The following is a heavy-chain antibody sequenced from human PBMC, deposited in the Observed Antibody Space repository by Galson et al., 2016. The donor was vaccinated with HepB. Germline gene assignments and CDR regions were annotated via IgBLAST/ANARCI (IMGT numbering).Heavy chain of an antibody. CDR2: MSHDGSHI. CDR3: ASLRFKGFDL. Sequence: SLRLSCAASGFTFSNYGMHWIRQAPGKGLEWVAVMSHDGSHIFYVASVKGRFSISRDNSKNTLYLQMNSLRAEDTAVYYCASLRFKGFDLWGRGTLVTVSS. CDR1: GFTFSNYG. V-gene: IGHV3-30*03. J-gene: IGHJ2*01. D-gene: IGHD3-3*01.